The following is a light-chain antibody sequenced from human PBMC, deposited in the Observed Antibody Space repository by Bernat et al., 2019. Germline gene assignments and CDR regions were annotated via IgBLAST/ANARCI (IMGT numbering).Light chain of an antibody. CDR2: DVS. Sequence: QSALTQPASVSGSPEQSITISCTGTSGDVGGYNYVSWYQQHPGKAPKLMIHDVSDRPSGVSDRFSGSKSGNTASLTISGLQAEDEADYYCSSYSSTPAPYVFGTGTKVTVL. J-gene: IGLJ1*01. CDR3: SSYSSTPAPYV. V-gene: IGLV2-14*03. CDR1: SGDVGGYNY.